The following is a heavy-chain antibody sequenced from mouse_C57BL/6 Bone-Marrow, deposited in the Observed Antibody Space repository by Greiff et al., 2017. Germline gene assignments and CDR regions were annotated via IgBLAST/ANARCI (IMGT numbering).Heavy chain of an antibody. D-gene: IGHD1-1*01. J-gene: IGHJ1*03. CDR1: GYTFTSYW. CDR2: IDPSDSYT. CDR3: ARDYYGSSWNWYFDV. Sequence: QVQLQQPGAELVRPGTSVTLSCKASGYTFTSYWMHWVKQRPGQGLEWIGVIDPSDSYTNYNQKFKGKGTLTVDTSSSTAYMQLSSLTSEDAAVYYCARDYYGSSWNWYFDVWGTGTTVTVSS. V-gene: IGHV1-59*01.